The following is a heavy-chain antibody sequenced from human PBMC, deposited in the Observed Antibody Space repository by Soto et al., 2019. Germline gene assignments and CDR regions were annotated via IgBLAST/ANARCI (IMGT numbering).Heavy chain of an antibody. V-gene: IGHV4-39*01. CDR3: ATSQKGYNWNYFDH. D-gene: IGHD1-20*01. J-gene: IGHJ4*02. CDR1: GASISGSYYY. Sequence: SDTLSITSAVSGASISGSYYYWAWLRQSPGKGPEWIGSVFYTGFTSYNPSLESRVSVSVDTSKSQFSLKLSAVTAADTAVYYCATSQKGYNWNYFDHWGQGALVTVSS. CDR2: VFYTGFT.